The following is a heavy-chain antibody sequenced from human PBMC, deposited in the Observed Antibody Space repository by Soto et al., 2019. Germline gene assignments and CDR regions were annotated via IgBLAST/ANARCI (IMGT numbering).Heavy chain of an antibody. V-gene: IGHV3-23*01. CDR1: GGTFSSYA. CDR3: AKENGYSSSWFEFDY. D-gene: IGHD6-13*01. J-gene: IGHJ4*02. Sequence: SFKASGGTFSSYAMSWVRQAPGKGLEWVSAISGSGGSTYYADSVKGRFTISRDNSKNTLYLQMNSLRAEDTAVYYCAKENGYSSSWFEFDYWGQGTLVTVSS. CDR2: ISGSGGST.